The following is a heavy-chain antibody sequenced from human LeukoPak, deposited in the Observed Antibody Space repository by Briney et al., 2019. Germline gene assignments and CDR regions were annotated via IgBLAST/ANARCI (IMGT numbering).Heavy chain of an antibody. CDR2: IYYSGST. Sequence: SETLSLTCTVSGGSISSYYWSWIRQPPGKGLEWIGYIYYSGSTNYNPSLKSRVTISVDTSKNQFSLKLSSVTAADTAVYYCARVRLYAIFDYWGQGTLVTVSS. D-gene: IGHD2-8*01. J-gene: IGHJ4*02. CDR3: ARVRLYAIFDY. V-gene: IGHV4-59*08. CDR1: GGSISSYY.